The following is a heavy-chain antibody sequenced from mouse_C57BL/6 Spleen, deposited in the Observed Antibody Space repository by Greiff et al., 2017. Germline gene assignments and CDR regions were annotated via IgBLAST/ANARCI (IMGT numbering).Heavy chain of an antibody. CDR3: ARHDRCYNWHFAY. CDR2: IRNKANGYTT. V-gene: IGHV7-3*01. CDR1: GFTFTAYS. Sequence: DVKLVESGGGLVQPAGSLSLSCAASGFTFTAYSMSWVRQPPGKALEWLGCIRNKANGYTTEYGASVKGRFTISRDDSKSILYLQMNALRAEDTATYYCARHDRCYNWHFAYWGQGTLVTVSA. D-gene: IGHD6-1*01. J-gene: IGHJ3*01.